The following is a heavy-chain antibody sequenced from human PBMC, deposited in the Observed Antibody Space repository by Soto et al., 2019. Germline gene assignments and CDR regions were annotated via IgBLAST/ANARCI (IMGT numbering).Heavy chain of an antibody. V-gene: IGHV1-24*01. J-gene: IGHJ4*02. CDR2: FDPEDGDT. CDR3: ARGVAAVQVVDY. Sequence: ASVKVSCKVSGYTLTELSMHWVRQAPGKGLEWMGGFDPEDGDTIYAQKFQGRVTMTTDTPTNTAYMELSSLRSDDTAVYYCARGVAAVQVVDYWGQGTLVTVSS. D-gene: IGHD6-13*01. CDR1: GYTLTELS.